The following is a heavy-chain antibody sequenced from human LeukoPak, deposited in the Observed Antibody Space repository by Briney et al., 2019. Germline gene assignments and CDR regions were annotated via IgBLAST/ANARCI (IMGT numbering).Heavy chain of an antibody. CDR2: IIPIFGTA. V-gene: IGHV1-69*01. CDR1: GGTFSSCA. J-gene: IGHJ4*02. Sequence: ASVKVSCKASGGTFSSCAISWVRQAPGQGLEWMGGIIPIFGTANYAQKFQGRVTITADESTSTAYMELSSLRSEDTAVYYCARGYDSSGYSFDYWGQGTLVTVSS. CDR3: ARGYDSSGYSFDY. D-gene: IGHD3-22*01.